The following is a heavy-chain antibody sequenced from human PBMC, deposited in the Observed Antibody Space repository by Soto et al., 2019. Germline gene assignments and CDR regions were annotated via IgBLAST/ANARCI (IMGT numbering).Heavy chain of an antibody. V-gene: IGHV3-20*04. CDR2: INWNGGST. CDR3: ARDYGGYSYGYGPFYYGMDV. D-gene: IGHD5-18*01. J-gene: IGHJ6*02. Sequence: GSLRLSCAASGFTFDDYGMSWVRQAPGKGLEWVSGINWNGGSTGYADSVKGRFTISRDNAKNSLYLQMNSLRAEDTALYYCARDYGGYSYGYGPFYYGMDVWGQGTTVTVSS. CDR1: GFTFDDYG.